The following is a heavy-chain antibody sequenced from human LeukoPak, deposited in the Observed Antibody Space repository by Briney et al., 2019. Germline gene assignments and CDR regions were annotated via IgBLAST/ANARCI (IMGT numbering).Heavy chain of an antibody. D-gene: IGHD4-17*01. CDR3: ARDTCDGVSCYNWFDP. CDR2: INPNRGGT. V-gene: IGHV1-2*02. J-gene: IGHJ5*02. Sequence: ASVKVSCKASGYSFSGYYIHWARQAPGQGLEWMGWINPNRGGTSYAQKFQGRVTMTRDTSITTAYMELSSLISDDTAMYYCARDTCDGVSCYNWFDPWGQGTLVTVSS. CDR1: GYSFSGYY.